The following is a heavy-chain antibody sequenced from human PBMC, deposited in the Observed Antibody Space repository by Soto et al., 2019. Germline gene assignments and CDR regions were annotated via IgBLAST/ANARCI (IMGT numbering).Heavy chain of an antibody. CDR1: GFTFSSYG. CDR2: IWYDGSNK. J-gene: IGHJ4*02. Sequence: QVQLVESGGGVVQPGRSLRLSCAASGFTFSSYGMHWVRQAPGKGLEWVAVIWYDGSNKYYADSVKGRFTISRDNSKNTLYLQMNSLRAEDTAVYYCARDPGPYDFWSGGDYWGQGTLVTVSS. CDR3: ARDPGPYDFWSGGDY. V-gene: IGHV3-33*01. D-gene: IGHD3-3*01.